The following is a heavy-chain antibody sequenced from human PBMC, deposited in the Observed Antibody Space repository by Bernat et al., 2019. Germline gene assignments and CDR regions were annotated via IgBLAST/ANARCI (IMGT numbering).Heavy chain of an antibody. Sequence: QVQLVESGGGLVKPGGSLRLSSAASGFTFSDYYMSWIRQAPGKGLEWVSFISSSSSYTNYADSVKGRFTISRNNAKNSLYLQMNSLRAEDTAVYDCARVRSTSSHFDYWGQGTLVTVSS. V-gene: IGHV3-11*06. CDR3: ARVRSTSSHFDY. CDR1: GFTFSDYY. J-gene: IGHJ4*02. CDR2: ISSSSSYT. D-gene: IGHD2-2*01.